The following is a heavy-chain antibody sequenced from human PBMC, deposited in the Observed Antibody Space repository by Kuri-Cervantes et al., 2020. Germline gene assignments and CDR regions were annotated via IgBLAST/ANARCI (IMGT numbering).Heavy chain of an antibody. CDR3: ARTALGYCSGGSCLYDAFDI. D-gene: IGHD2-15*01. CDR1: GFSLTTKGVG. CDR2: IFWDDDK. Sequence: SGPTLVKPTQTLTLTCTFPGFSLTTKGVGVGWIRQPPGKALEWLALIFWDDDKHYSPSLKSRLTITKDTSKGQVVLTMTNMDPVDTATYYCARTALGYCSGGSCLYDAFDIWGQGTMVTVSS. J-gene: IGHJ3*02. V-gene: IGHV2-5*02.